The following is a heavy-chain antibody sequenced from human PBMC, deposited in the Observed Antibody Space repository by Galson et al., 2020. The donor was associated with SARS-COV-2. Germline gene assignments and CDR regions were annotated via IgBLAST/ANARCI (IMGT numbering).Heavy chain of an antibody. CDR2: IYHGGST. V-gene: IGHV4-38-2*02. CDR3: ARSPRNSLLPFDY. D-gene: IGHD6-13*01. CDR1: GYSISSGYH. J-gene: IGHJ4*02. Sequence: SETLTLTCTVPGYSISSGYHRGWIRQPPGKGPEWIGSIYHGGSTYYNPSLKSRVTISVDTSKNQFSLKLTSMTAADTAVYYWARSPRNSLLPFDYWGQGTLVTVSS.